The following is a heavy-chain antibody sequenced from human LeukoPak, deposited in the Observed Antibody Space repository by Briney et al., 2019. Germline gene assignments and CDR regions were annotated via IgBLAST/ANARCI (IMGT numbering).Heavy chain of an antibody. J-gene: IGHJ6*02. CDR2: INSDGSST. V-gene: IGHV3-74*01. D-gene: IGHD5-24*01. CDR1: GFTFSSYW. CDR3: ARDRGMATTDLGMDV. Sequence: PRGSLRLSRAASGFTFSSYWMHWVRQAPGKGLVWVSRINSDGSSTSYADSVKGRFTISRDNAKNTLYLQMNSLRAEDTAVYYCARDRGMATTDLGMDVWGQRTTVTVSS.